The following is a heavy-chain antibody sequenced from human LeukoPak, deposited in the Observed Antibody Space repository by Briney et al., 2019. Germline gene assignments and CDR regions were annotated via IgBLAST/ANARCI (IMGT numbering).Heavy chain of an antibody. CDR1: GFTFSSYS. CDR3: AREKRFLEWLLYGTFDY. V-gene: IGHV3-48*04. D-gene: IGHD3-3*01. CDR2: ISSSSSTI. Sequence: GGSLRLSCAASGFTFSSYSMNWVRQAPGKGLEWVSYISSSSSTIYYADSVKGRFTISRDNAKNSLYLQMNSLRAEVTAVYYCAREKRFLEWLLYGTFDYWGQGTLVTVSS. J-gene: IGHJ4*02.